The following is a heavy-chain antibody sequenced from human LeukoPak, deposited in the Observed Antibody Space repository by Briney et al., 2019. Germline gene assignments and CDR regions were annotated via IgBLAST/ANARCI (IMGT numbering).Heavy chain of an antibody. D-gene: IGHD2-15*01. CDR2: ISGSGGST. V-gene: IGHV3-23*01. CDR1: GFTFSSYA. J-gene: IGHJ5*02. CDR3: ARDRYCSGGSCYIWFDP. Sequence: GGSLRLSCAASGFTFSSYAMSWVRQAPGKGLEWVSAISGSGGSTYYADSVKGRFTISRDNSKNTLYLQMNSLRAEDTAVYYCARDRYCSGGSCYIWFDPWGQGTLVTVSS.